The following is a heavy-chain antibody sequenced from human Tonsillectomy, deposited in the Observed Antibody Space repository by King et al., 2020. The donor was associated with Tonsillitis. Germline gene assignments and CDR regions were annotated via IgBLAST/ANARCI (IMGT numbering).Heavy chain of an antibody. CDR1: GGSFSGFY. V-gene: IGHV4-34*01. CDR3: ASEYSGYDMDF. J-gene: IGHJ4*02. D-gene: IGHD5-12*01. Sequence: VQLQQWGAGLLKPSETLSLTCAVYGGSFSGFYWSWIRQPPGKGLEWVGEINHSGSTNYNPSLKSRVTLSGDTSKNQFSLQLSSVTAADTAVYYCASEYSGYDMDFWGQGTLVTVSS. CDR2: INHSGST.